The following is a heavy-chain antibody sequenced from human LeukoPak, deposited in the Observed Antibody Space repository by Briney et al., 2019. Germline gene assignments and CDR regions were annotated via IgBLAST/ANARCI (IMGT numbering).Heavy chain of an antibody. Sequence: GGSLRLSCAASGFTFSDYYMNWIRQAPGKGLEWVAVTSYDGSNKYYRDSVKGRFTISRNNSKNTLYLQMNSLRIEDTAVYYCAKGGESSGYYGGPDYWGQGTLVTVSS. CDR2: TSYDGSNK. J-gene: IGHJ4*02. V-gene: IGHV3-30*18. CDR1: GFTFSDYY. CDR3: AKGGESSGYYGGPDY. D-gene: IGHD3-22*01.